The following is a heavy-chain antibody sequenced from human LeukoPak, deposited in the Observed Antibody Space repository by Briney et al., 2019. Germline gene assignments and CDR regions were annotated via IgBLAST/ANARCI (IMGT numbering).Heavy chain of an antibody. Sequence: PSETLSLTCTVSGGSISSYYWSWIRQPPGKGLEWIGYIYYSGSTNYNPSLKSRVTISVDRSKNQFSLKLSSVTAADTAVYYCARVRYGFVWFDPWGQGTLVTVSS. CDR3: ARVRYGFVWFDP. J-gene: IGHJ5*02. D-gene: IGHD4-17*01. CDR2: IYYSGST. V-gene: IGHV4-59*12. CDR1: GGSISSYY.